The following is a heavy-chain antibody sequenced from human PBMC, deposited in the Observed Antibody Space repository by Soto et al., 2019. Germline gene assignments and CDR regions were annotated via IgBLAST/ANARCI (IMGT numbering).Heavy chain of an antibody. J-gene: IGHJ4*02. Sequence: SEHLSLTCTVSGGSISSEEYFWTCIRQPPGKGLEGIGFIYYSGTYYNPSLKTRVTISVDTPKNQSSLMLNSATAADTAVDYSAGEVAYGAAGSCYAKWGYWGKRTLVSVPS. CDR3: AGEVAYGAAGSCYAKWGY. CDR2: IYYSGT. V-gene: IGHV4-30-4*01. CDR1: GGSISSEEYF. D-gene: IGHD2-15*01.